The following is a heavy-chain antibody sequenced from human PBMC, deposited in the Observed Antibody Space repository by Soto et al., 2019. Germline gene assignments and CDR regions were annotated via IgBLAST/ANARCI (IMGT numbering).Heavy chain of an antibody. CDR2: IYSGGST. V-gene: IGHV3-66*01. J-gene: IGHJ6*02. Sequence: GGSLRLSCAASGFTVSSNYMSWVRQAPGKGLEWVSVIYSGGSTYYADSVKGRFTISRDNSKNTLYLQMNSLRAEDTAVYYCARGGRLAAAGAGYYSGMDVWGQGTTVTVSS. CDR1: GFTVSSNY. D-gene: IGHD6-13*01. CDR3: ARGGRLAAAGAGYYSGMDV.